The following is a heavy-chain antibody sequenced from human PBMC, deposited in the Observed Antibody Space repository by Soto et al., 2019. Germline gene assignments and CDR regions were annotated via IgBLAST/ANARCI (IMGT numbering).Heavy chain of an antibody. V-gene: IGHV4-31*03. D-gene: IGHD1-1*01. J-gene: IGHJ5*02. Sequence: SETLSLTCTVSGGSISSGGYYWSWIRKNPGKGLEWIGYIYYSGSTYYNPSLKSRVTISVDTSKNQFSLKLSSVTAADTAVYYCASYLADWNDYAIFPNWFDPWGQGTLVTVSS. CDR1: GGSISSGGYY. CDR3: ASYLADWNDYAIFPNWFDP. CDR2: IYYSGST.